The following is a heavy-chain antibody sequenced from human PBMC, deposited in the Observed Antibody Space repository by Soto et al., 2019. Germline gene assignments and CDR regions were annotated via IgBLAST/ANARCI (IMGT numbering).Heavy chain of an antibody. V-gene: IGHV3-48*03. Sequence: EVQLVESGGGLVQPGGSLRLSCAASGFTFSSYEMNWVRQAPGKGLEWVSYISSSGSTIYYADSVKGRFTISRDNAKNSLYLQMNSLRAEDTAVYYCASPPVPRWYRQYFQHWGQGTLVTVSS. CDR3: ASPPVPRWYRQYFQH. CDR1: GFTFSSYE. D-gene: IGHD2-2*01. CDR2: ISSSGSTI. J-gene: IGHJ1*01.